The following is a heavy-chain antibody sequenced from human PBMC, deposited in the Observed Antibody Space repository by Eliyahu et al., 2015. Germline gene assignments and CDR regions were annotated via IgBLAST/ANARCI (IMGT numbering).Heavy chain of an antibody. Sequence: EIQLLESGGGLVQPGGSLXLSXAAXELNFSTYAMTRVRPAPGKGPEWVXTXSGAATYYADSVKGRFIVSRDSSKNTLYLQMRSLRVDDTATYYCAKLLDRWGRGTLVTVSS. CDR2: XSGAAT. CDR3: AKLLDR. J-gene: IGHJ5*02. CDR1: ELNFSTYA. V-gene: IGHV3-23*01.